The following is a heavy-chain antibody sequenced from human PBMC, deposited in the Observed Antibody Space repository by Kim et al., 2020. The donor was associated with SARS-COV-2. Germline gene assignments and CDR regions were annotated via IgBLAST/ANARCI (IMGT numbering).Heavy chain of an antibody. CDR3: AREGRRGMDV. Sequence: SETLSLTCTVSGGSISSGGYYWSWIRQHPGKGLEWIGYIYYSGSTYYNPSLKSRVTISVDTSKNQFSLKLSSVTAADTAVYYCAREGRRGMDVWGQGTTVTVSS. CDR2: IYYSGST. CDR1: GGSISSGGYY. V-gene: IGHV4-31*03. J-gene: IGHJ6*02.